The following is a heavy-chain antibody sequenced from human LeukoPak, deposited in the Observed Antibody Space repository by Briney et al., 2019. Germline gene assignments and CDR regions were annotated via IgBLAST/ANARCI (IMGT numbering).Heavy chain of an antibody. CDR1: GGSISSGGYS. Sequence: SETLSLTCAVSGGSISSGGYSWSWIRQPPGKGLEWIGYIYYSGSTYYNPSLKSRVTISVDTSKNQFSLQLNSVTPEDTAVYYCARGIVAAKDWFDPWGQGTLVTVSS. D-gene: IGHD1-26*01. CDR3: ARGIVAAKDWFDP. J-gene: IGHJ5*02. V-gene: IGHV4-30-4*07. CDR2: IYYSGST.